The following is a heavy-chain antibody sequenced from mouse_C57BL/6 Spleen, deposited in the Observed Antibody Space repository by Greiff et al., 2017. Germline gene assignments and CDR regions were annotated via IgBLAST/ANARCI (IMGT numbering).Heavy chain of an antibody. V-gene: IGHV1-55*01. D-gene: IGHD3-2*02. J-gene: IGHJ2*01. Sequence: QVQLQQSGAELVKPGASVKMSCKASGYTFTSYWITWVKQRPGQGLEWIGDIYPGSGSTNYNEKFKSKAKLTVDTSSSTAYMQLSSLTSEDSAVYYCARRGQATAFDYWGQGTTLTVSS. CDR1: GYTFTSYW. CDR2: IYPGSGST. CDR3: ARRGQATAFDY.